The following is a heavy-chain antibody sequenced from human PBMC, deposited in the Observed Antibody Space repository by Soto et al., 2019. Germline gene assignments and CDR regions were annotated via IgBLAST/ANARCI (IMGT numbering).Heavy chain of an antibody. V-gene: IGHV4-59*08. D-gene: IGHD7-27*01. Sequence: QVQLQESGPGLVKPSETLSLTCTVSNGSISTYYWTWIRQPPGKGLEWIGFIYYSGSTNYNPSLQSRVTISVDTSKNQFSLKMNSVTAADTAVYYCARPGRDWGALHYWGQGTLVTVSS. CDR3: ARPGRDWGALHY. CDR2: IYYSGST. J-gene: IGHJ4*02. CDR1: NGSISTYY.